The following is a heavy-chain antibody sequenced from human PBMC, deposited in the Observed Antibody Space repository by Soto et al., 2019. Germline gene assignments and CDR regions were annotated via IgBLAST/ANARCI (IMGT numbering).Heavy chain of an antibody. J-gene: IGHJ3*02. CDR3: ARASDYYDSSGYHYDAFDI. Sequence: QVQLVQSVAEVKKPGSSVKVSCKASGGTFSSYAISWVRQAPGQGLEWMGGIIPIFGTANYAQKFQGRVTITADESTSTAYMELSSLRSEDTAVYYCARASDYYDSSGYHYDAFDIWGQGTMVTVSS. V-gene: IGHV1-69*01. CDR1: GGTFSSYA. CDR2: IIPIFGTA. D-gene: IGHD3-22*01.